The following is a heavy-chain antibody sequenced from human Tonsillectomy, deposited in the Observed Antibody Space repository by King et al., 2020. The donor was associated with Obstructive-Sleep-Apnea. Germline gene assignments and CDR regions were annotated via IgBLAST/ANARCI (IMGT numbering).Heavy chain of an antibody. J-gene: IGHJ4*02. D-gene: IGHD2-21*02. CDR1: GYIFTTYW. Sequence: QLVQSGAEVKKPGESLKISCKGSGYIFTTYWIGWVRQMPGKGLEWMGIIYPGDSDTRYSPSFQGQVTISADKSISTAYLQWSSLKASDTAMYYCARLKGRFGAVTASNYFDYWGQGTLVTVSS. CDR2: IYPGDSDT. CDR3: ARLKGRFGAVTASNYFDY. V-gene: IGHV5-51*01.